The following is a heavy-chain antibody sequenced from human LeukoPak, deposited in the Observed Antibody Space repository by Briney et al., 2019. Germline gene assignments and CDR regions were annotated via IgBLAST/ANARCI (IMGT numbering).Heavy chain of an antibody. J-gene: IGHJ4*02. V-gene: IGHV3-30*03. CDR1: GFTFNNYG. CDR3: ARARVAFWSDSYHVTAPADY. D-gene: IGHD3-3*01. CDR2: ILSDGENK. Sequence: GGSLTLSCAASGFTFNNYGIHWVRRAPGKELVWVAVILSDGENKYYADSLKGRFTIARDNAKNSLYLQMNSMRAEDTAEYYCARARVAFWSDSYHVTAPADYWGQGTLVTVSS.